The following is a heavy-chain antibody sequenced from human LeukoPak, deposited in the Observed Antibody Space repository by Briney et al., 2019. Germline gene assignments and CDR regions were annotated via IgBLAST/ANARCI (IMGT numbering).Heavy chain of an antibody. Sequence: SETLSLTCTVSGGSISSYYWSWIRQPPGKGLEWIGYIYYSGSTNYNPSLKSRVTISVDTSKNQFSLKLSSVTAADTAVYYCARGHGYPLYYFDYWGQGTLVTVSS. J-gene: IGHJ4*02. CDR2: IYYSGST. CDR1: GGSISSYY. CDR3: ARGHGYPLYYFDY. D-gene: IGHD3-22*01. V-gene: IGHV4-59*12.